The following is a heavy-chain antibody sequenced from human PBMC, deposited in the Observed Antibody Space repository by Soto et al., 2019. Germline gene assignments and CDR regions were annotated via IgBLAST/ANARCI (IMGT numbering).Heavy chain of an antibody. CDR3: ARTSAAGKYYYGMDV. J-gene: IGHJ6*02. CDR1: GYRFTSYW. Sequence: GESLRISCKGSGYRFTSYWIGWVRQMPGKGLEWMGIIYPGDSDTRYSPSFQGQVTISADKSISTAYLQWSSLKASDTAMYYCARTSAAGKYYYGMDVWGQGTTVTVFS. D-gene: IGHD6-13*01. CDR2: IYPGDSDT. V-gene: IGHV5-51*01.